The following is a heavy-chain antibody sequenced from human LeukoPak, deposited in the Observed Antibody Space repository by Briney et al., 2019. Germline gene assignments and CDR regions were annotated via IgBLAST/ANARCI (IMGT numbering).Heavy chain of an antibody. CDR2: ISAYNGNT. J-gene: IGHJ4*02. CDR3: ARVLTYYDFWSGYHQYYFDY. V-gene: IGHV1-18*01. D-gene: IGHD3-3*01. Sequence: ASVKVSCKASGYTFTSYGISWVRQAPGQGLEWMGWISAYNGNTNYAQKLQGRVTMTTDTSTSTAYMELRSLRSDDTAVYYCARVLTYYDFWSGYHQYYFDYWGQGTLVTVSS. CDR1: GYTFTSYG.